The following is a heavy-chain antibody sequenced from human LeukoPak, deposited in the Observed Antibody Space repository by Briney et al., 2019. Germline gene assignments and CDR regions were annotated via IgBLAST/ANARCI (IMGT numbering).Heavy chain of an antibody. CDR1: SGSISSHY. J-gene: IGHJ5*02. D-gene: IGHD2-2*01. V-gene: IGHV4-59*11. CDR3: ARFFRYCSSTSCVNWFDP. Sequence: SETLSLTCTVSSGSISSHYWSWIRQPPGKGLEWIGYIYYSGSTNYNPSLKSRVTISVDTSKNQFSLKLSSVTAADTAVYYCARFFRYCSSTSCVNWFDPWGQGTLVTVSS. CDR2: IYYSGST.